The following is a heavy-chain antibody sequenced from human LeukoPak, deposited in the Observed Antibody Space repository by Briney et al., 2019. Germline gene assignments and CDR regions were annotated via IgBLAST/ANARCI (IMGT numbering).Heavy chain of an antibody. CDR1: GGTFSSYA. V-gene: IGHV1-69*13. J-gene: IGHJ4*02. Sequence: ASVKVSCKASGGTFSSYAISWVRQAPGQGLEWMGGIIPIFGTANYAQKFQGRVTITADESTSTAYMELSSLRSDDTAVYYCARDFRSAFGSGSYPIDYWGQGTLVTVSS. CDR3: ARDFRSAFGSGSYPIDY. CDR2: IIPIFGTA. D-gene: IGHD3-10*01.